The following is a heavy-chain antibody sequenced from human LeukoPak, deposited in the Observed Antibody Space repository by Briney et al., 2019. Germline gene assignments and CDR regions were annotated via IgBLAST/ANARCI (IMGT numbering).Heavy chain of an antibody. D-gene: IGHD3-22*01. CDR1: GFTFSSYG. CDR3: ARDHSPLSTMIVVVRYFDY. V-gene: IGHV3-21*01. CDR2: ISSSSSYI. J-gene: IGHJ4*02. Sequence: PGRSLRLSCAASGFTFSSYGMHWVRQAPGKGLEWVSSISSSSSYIYYADSVKGRFTISRDNAKNSLYLQMNSLRAEDTAVYYCARDHSPLSTMIVVVRYFDYWGQGTLVTVSS.